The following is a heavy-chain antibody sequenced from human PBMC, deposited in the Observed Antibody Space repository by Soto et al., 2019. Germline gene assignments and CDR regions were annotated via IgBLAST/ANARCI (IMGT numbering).Heavy chain of an antibody. CDR1: GYTFTSYY. J-gene: IGHJ3*02. V-gene: IGHV1-46*01. Sequence: ASVKVSCKASGYTFTSYYMHWVRQAPGQGLEWMGIINPSGGSTSYAQKFQGRVTMTRDTSTSTVYMELSSLRSEDTAVYYCALIDIVVVPADAPAFDIWGQGTMVT. CDR2: INPSGGST. D-gene: IGHD2-2*01. CDR3: ALIDIVVVPADAPAFDI.